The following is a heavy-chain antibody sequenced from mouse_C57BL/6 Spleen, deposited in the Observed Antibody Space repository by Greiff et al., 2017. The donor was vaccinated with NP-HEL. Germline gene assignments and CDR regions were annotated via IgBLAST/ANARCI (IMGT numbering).Heavy chain of an antibody. Sequence: EVKLMESGGGLVKPGGSLKLSCAASGFTFSDYGMHWVRQAPEKGLEWVAYISSGSSTIYYADTVKGRFTISRDNAKNTLFLQMTSLRSEDTAMYYCAKGDDGYYVDYAMDYWGQGTSVTVSS. D-gene: IGHD2-3*01. V-gene: IGHV5-17*01. J-gene: IGHJ4*01. CDR1: GFTFSDYG. CDR2: ISSGSSTI. CDR3: AKGDDGYYVDYAMDY.